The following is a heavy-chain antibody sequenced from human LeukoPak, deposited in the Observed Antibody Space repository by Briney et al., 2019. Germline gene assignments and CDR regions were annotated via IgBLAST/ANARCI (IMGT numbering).Heavy chain of an antibody. CDR3: ASQDIVVVPAAPGAFDI. CDR1: GGSISSSSYY. V-gene: IGHV4-39*07. J-gene: IGHJ3*02. D-gene: IGHD2-2*01. Sequence: SETLSLTCTVSGGSISSSSYYWGWIRQPPGKGLEWIGSIYYSGSTNYNPSLKSRVTISVDTSKNQFSLKLSSVTAADTAVYYCASQDIVVVPAAPGAFDIWGQGTMVTVSS. CDR2: IYYSGST.